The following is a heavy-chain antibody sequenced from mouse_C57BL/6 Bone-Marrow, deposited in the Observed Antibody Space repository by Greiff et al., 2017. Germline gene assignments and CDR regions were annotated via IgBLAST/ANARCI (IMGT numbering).Heavy chain of an antibody. CDR3: ASLRFAY. J-gene: IGHJ3*01. CDR1: GFTFSDYY. CDR2: IRNGGGST. Sequence: EVKLMESGGGLVQPGGSLKLSCAASGFTFSDYYMYWVRQTPEKRLEWVAYIRNGGGSTYYPDTVKGRFTISRDNAKNTLYLQRSRLKSEDPAMYYCASLRFAYWGQGTLVTVSA. V-gene: IGHV5-12*01.